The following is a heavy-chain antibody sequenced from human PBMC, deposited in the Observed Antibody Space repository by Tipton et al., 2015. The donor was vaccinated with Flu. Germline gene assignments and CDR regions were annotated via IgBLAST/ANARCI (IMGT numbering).Heavy chain of an antibody. Sequence: SLRLSCAASGFTFRSYTMSWVRQAPGKGLEWVASIRNTDSDIYYADSVRGRFSVSRDNAQNLVFLQMDSLRAEDTAVYYCAREFGYCSGPLCYKTDLYYGMDVWGQGTTVIVSS. J-gene: IGHJ6*02. V-gene: IGHV3-21*01. CDR1: GFTFRSYT. CDR3: AREFGYCSGPLCYKTDLYYGMDV. D-gene: IGHD2-15*01. CDR2: IRNTDSDI.